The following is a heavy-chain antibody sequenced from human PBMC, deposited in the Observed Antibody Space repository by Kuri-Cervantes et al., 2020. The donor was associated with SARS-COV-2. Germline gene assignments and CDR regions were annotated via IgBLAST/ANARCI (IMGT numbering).Heavy chain of an antibody. Sequence: GESLKISCAASGFTVSSNYMSWVRQAPGKGLEWVSVIYSGGSTYYADSVKGRFTISRDNSKNTLYLQMNSLRAEDTAVYYCARDRPSGAFDIWGQGTTVTVSS. D-gene: IGHD3-10*01. CDR1: GFTVSSNY. J-gene: IGHJ3*02. CDR2: IYSGGST. V-gene: IGHV3-66*01. CDR3: ARDRPSGAFDI.